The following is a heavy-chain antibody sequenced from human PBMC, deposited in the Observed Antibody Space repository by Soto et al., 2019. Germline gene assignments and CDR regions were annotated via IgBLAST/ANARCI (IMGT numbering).Heavy chain of an antibody. Sequence: EVQLVESGGGLVQPGGSLRLACVASGLTFSRNWMTRVRQAPGKGLEWVATIKYDGSEKSYVDSAKGRFTISRDNAKNSLSLQMNSLRAEDTAVYYCARVLSAFDYFDYWGQGTLVTVSS. J-gene: IGHJ4*02. V-gene: IGHV3-7*05. CDR3: ARVLSAFDYFDY. CDR1: GLTFSRNW. D-gene: IGHD3-3*02. CDR2: IKYDGSEK.